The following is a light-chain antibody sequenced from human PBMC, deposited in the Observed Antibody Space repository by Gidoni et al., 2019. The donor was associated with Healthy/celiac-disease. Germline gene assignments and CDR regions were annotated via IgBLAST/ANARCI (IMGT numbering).Light chain of an antibody. V-gene: IGKV3-20*01. Sequence: GTLALSPGESATLSCRARQSVSSSYLAWYQQKPGQAPRLLIYGASSRATGIPDRFSGSGSGTDFTLTISRLEPEDFAVYYCQQYGSSHGAFGGGTKVEIK. CDR2: GAS. J-gene: IGKJ4*01. CDR1: QSVSSSY. CDR3: QQYGSSHGA.